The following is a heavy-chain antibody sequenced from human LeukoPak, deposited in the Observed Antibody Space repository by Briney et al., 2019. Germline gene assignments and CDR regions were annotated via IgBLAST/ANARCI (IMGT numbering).Heavy chain of an antibody. D-gene: IGHD2-21*02. CDR2: ISSSSSYI. CDR3: ARDRPAYCGGDCYSGY. V-gene: IGHV3-21*01. Sequence: GGSLRLSCAASGFTFSSYSMNWVRQAPGKGREWVSSISSSSSYIYYADSVKGRFTISRDNAKNSLYLQMNSLRAEDTAVYYCARDRPAYCGGDCYSGYWGQGTLVTVSS. J-gene: IGHJ4*02. CDR1: GFTFSSYS.